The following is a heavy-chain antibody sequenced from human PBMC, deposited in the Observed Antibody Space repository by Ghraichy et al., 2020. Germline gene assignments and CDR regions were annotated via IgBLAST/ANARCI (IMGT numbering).Heavy chain of an antibody. Sequence: GESLNISCAASGFTFSSYWMSWVRQAPGKGLEWVANIKQDGSEKYYVDSVKGRFTISRDNAKNSLYLQMNSLRAEDTAVYYCGGAARPSLVDYWGQGTLVTVSS. D-gene: IGHD6-6*01. CDR2: IKQDGSEK. V-gene: IGHV3-7*01. CDR3: GGAARPSLVDY. CDR1: GFTFSSYW. J-gene: IGHJ4*02.